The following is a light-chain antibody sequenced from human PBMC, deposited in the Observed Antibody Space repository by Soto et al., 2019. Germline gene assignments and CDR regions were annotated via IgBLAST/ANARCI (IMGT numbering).Light chain of an antibody. Sequence: DIQMTQSPSSLSASVGDRVTITCRASQSISSYLNWYQHKPRKAPNLLIYAASSFQSGVPSRFSGSESGTDFSLTISSLPPEDFATYSSQQTYSASLTFGGGTKVDIK. CDR2: AAS. CDR1: QSISSY. CDR3: QQTYSASLT. J-gene: IGKJ4*01. V-gene: IGKV1-39*01.